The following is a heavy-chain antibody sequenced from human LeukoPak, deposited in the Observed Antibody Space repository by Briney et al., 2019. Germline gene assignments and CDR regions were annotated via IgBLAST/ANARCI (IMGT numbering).Heavy chain of an antibody. D-gene: IGHD3-22*01. CDR2: ISGSGGST. J-gene: IGHJ4*02. CDR3: ASNQEYYDSSGYYYRKYYFDY. CDR1: GFTFSSYA. Sequence: PGGSLRLSCAASGFTFSSYAMSWVRQAPGKGLEWVSAISGSGGSTYYADSVKGRFTISRDNAKNSLYLQMNSLRAEDTAVYYCASNQEYYDSSGYYYRKYYFDYWGQGTLVTVSS. V-gene: IGHV3-23*01.